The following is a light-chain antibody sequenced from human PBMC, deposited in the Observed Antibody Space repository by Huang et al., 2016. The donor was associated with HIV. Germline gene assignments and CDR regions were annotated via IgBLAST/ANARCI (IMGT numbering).Light chain of an antibody. J-gene: IGKJ4*01. Sequence: IQLTQSPPSLSASVGDRVTITCRASQGISTNLAWYQQKPEKAPKHLLYATSTLQSGVPSRFSGRGSGTHFTLTITNLQPEDFATYYCQQLNSYPLTFGGGTNLEI. CDR2: ATS. CDR1: QGISTN. V-gene: IGKV1-9*01. CDR3: QQLNSYPLT.